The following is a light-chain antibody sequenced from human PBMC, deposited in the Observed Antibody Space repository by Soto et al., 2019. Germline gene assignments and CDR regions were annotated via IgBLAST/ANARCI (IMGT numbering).Light chain of an antibody. Sequence: EIVMTQSPATLSVSPGERATLSCRASQSVSSNLAWYQQKPGQAPRLLIYGASTRATGIPARFSGSGSGTEFTLTISSLQSEDFALYYCQQYNNWPRTFGQGTKVEIE. V-gene: IGKV3-15*01. CDR2: GAS. CDR3: QQYNNWPRT. J-gene: IGKJ1*01. CDR1: QSVSSN.